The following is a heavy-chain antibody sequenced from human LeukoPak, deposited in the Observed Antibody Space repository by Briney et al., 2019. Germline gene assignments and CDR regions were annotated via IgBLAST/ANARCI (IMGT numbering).Heavy chain of an antibody. CDR2: IWYDGGNK. CDR1: GFTFSSYG. D-gene: IGHD5-12*01. CDR3: ARDLDSGYGAFDY. V-gene: IGHV3-33*01. Sequence: GGSLRLSCAASGFTFSSYGMHWVRQAPGKGLEWVAVIWYDGGNKYYADSVKGRFTISRDNSKNTLYLQMNSLRAEDTAVYYCARDLDSGYGAFDYWGQGTLVTVSS. J-gene: IGHJ4*02.